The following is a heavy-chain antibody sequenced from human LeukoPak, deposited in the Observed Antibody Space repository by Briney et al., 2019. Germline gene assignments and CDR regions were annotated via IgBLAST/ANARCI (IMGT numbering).Heavy chain of an antibody. Sequence: AETLSLTCTVSAVSISSYYWSWIRQPPGKGLEWIGYIYYSGSTNYNPSLKSRVTISVDTSKNQFSLKLSSVTAADTAVYYCARVGGSGSYYYAMDVWGQGTTVTVSS. CDR2: IYYSGST. V-gene: IGHV4-59*01. CDR3: ARVGGSGSYYYAMDV. D-gene: IGHD3-10*01. J-gene: IGHJ6*02. CDR1: AVSISSYY.